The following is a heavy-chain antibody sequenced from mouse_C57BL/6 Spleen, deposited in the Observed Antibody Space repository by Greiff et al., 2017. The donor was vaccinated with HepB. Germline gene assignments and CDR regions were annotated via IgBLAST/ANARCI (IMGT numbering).Heavy chain of an antibody. CDR3: AGITTVVAPGAMDY. D-gene: IGHD1-1*01. J-gene: IGHJ4*01. CDR1: GYAFSSSW. CDR2: IYPGDGDT. V-gene: IGHV1-82*01. Sequence: VKLMESGPELVKPGASVKISCKASGYAFSSSWMNWVKQRPGKGLEWIGRIYPGDGDTNYNGKFKGKATLTASKSSSTAYMQLSSLTSEYSAVYFCAGITTVVAPGAMDYWGQGTAVTVSS.